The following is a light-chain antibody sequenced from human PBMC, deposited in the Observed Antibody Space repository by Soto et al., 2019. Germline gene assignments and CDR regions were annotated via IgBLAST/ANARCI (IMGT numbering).Light chain of an antibody. Sequence: QSALTQPPSASGSPGQSVTISCTGISSDVGSHNFVPWYQQRPGKAPKLMIFEVSKRPSGVSSRFSASKSGNTASLTISGVQAEDEADYYCCSYAGTTTWVFGGGTKLTVL. CDR3: CSYAGTTTWV. CDR1: SSDVGSHNF. CDR2: EVS. V-gene: IGLV2-23*02. J-gene: IGLJ3*02.